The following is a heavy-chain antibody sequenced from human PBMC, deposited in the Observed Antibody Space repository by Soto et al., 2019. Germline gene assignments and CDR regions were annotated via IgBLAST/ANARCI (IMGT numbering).Heavy chain of an antibody. Sequence: EVQLVESGGGLVKPGGSLRLSCAASGFSFSSYSMNWVRQAPGKGLEWVSSISSSASTINYADSVKGRFTISRDNAKKSLYLQMNSLTAEDTAVYYCARGYTGYCSGGTCYWFDPWVQGTLVTVSS. V-gene: IGHV3-21*01. CDR2: ISSSASTI. D-gene: IGHD2-15*01. CDR3: ARGYTGYCSGGTCYWFDP. CDR1: GFSFSSYS. J-gene: IGHJ5*02.